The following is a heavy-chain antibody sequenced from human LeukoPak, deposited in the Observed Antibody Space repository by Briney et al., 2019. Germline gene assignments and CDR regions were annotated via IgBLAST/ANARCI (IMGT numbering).Heavy chain of an antibody. CDR2: IIPIFGTA. D-gene: IGHD3-3*01. CDR1: GGTFSSYA. Sequence: SEKVSCKASGGTFSSYAISWVRQAPGQGLEWMGGIIPIFGTANYAQKFQGRVTITADESTSTAYMELSSLRSEDTAVYYCARDPLPITIFGVVIPYYFDYWGQGTLVTVSS. J-gene: IGHJ4*02. V-gene: IGHV1-69*13. CDR3: ARDPLPITIFGVVIPYYFDY.